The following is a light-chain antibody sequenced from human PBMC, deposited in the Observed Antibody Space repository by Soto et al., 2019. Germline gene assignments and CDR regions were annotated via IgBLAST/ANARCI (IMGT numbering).Light chain of an antibody. Sequence: QSVLTQPPSGSAAPGQKVTISCSGSSSNIGSNYVSWYQQLPGTAPKLLIYDDNKRPSGIPDRFSGSKSGTSATLGITGLQTGDEADYYCGTWDSSLSAGVFGGGTQLTVL. CDR1: SSNIGSNY. V-gene: IGLV1-51*01. CDR3: GTWDSSLSAGV. J-gene: IGLJ2*01. CDR2: DDN.